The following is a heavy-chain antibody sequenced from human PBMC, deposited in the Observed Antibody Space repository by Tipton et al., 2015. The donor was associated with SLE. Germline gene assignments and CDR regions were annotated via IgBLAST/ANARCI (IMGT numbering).Heavy chain of an antibody. Sequence: TLSLTCTVSGGSVSSGSYYWAWIRQPPGKGPEWIGTIYYSGSTYYYPYLKSRITISVDTSKNQFSLEVRSVTAADTAVYYCVRLRSKVLIDYWGQGTLVTVSS. CDR1: GGSVSSGSYY. CDR3: VRLRSKVLIDY. D-gene: IGHD2-8*01. V-gene: IGHV4-39*07. J-gene: IGHJ4*02. CDR2: IYYSGST.